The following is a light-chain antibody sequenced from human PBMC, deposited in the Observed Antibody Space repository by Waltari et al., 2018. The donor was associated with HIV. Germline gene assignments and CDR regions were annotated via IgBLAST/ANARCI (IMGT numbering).Light chain of an antibody. Sequence: SYVLTQPPSVSVAPGKTARIPCEGDDIGRKGVHWYQQKSGQAPMLVIYYDSGRPSGIPERFSGSNSGNTATLTISRVEAGDEADYYCQVWSSSRDHPYVFGTATKVTVL. CDR2: YDS. CDR1: DIGRKG. V-gene: IGLV3-21*04. CDR3: QVWSSSRDHPYV. J-gene: IGLJ1*01.